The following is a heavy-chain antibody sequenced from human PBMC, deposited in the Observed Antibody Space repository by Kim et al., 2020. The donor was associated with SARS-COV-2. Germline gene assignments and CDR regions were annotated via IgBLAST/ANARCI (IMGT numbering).Heavy chain of an antibody. CDR3: ARDAKRYCSSTSCYSNWFDP. Sequence: SETLSLTCAVYGGSFSGYYWSWIRQPPGKGLEWIGEINHSGSTNYNPSLKSRVTISVDTSKNQFSLKLSSVTAADTAVYYCARDAKRYCSSTSCYSNWFDPWGQGTLVTVSS. CDR2: INHSGST. J-gene: IGHJ5*02. V-gene: IGHV4-34*01. CDR1: GGSFSGYY. D-gene: IGHD2-2*01.